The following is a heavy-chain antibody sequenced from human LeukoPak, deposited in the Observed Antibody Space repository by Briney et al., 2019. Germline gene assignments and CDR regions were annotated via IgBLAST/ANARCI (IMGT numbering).Heavy chain of an antibody. Sequence: QPGRSLRLSCAASGFTFSSYGMHWVRQAPGKGLEWVAVISYDGSNKYYADSVKGRFTISRDNSKNTLYLQMNSLRAEDTAVYYCAKAADYGDYAIDYWGQGTLVTVSS. CDR3: AKAADYGDYAIDY. J-gene: IGHJ4*02. CDR2: ISYDGSNK. V-gene: IGHV3-30*18. D-gene: IGHD4-17*01. CDR1: GFTFSSYG.